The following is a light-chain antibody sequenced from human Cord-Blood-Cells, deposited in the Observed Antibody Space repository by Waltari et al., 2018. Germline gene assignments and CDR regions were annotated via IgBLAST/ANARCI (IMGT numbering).Light chain of an antibody. Sequence: DIVLTQSPGTLSLSPGESATLHCRSSQSVSSSYLAWYQQKPGQAPRLLIYGASSRATGIPDRFSGSGSGTDFTLTISRLEPEDFAVYYCQQYGSSPYTFGQGTKLEIK. CDR1: QSVSSSY. CDR3: QQYGSSPYT. CDR2: GAS. J-gene: IGKJ2*01. V-gene: IGKV3-20*01.